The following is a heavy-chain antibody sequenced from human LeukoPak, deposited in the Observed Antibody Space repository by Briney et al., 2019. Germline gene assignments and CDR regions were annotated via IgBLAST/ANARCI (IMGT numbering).Heavy chain of an antibody. CDR3: ARGQTGWYRRFWFDP. V-gene: IGHV4-34*01. Sequence: ASETLSLTCAVYGGSFSGYYWSSILQPPGKGXXXXXXINHSGSTNYNPSLKSRVTISVDTSKNQFSLKLSSVTAADTAVYYCARGQTGWYRRFWFDPWGQGTPVTVSS. CDR1: GGSFSGYY. CDR2: INHSGST. D-gene: IGHD6-19*01. J-gene: IGHJ5*02.